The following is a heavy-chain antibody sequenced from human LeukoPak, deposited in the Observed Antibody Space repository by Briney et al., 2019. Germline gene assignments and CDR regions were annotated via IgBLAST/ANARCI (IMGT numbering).Heavy chain of an antibody. Sequence: PSQTLSLTCAISGDSVSSSSATWNWIRQSPSRGLEWLGSTFYRSKWYNDYAVSVESRISINPDTYKNQFSLQLNSVTPEDTAIYYCARGAPYHLDYWGQGTLVTVST. J-gene: IGHJ4*02. CDR2: TFYRSKWYN. D-gene: IGHD1-14*01. CDR3: ARGAPYHLDY. V-gene: IGHV6-1*01. CDR1: GDSVSSSSAT.